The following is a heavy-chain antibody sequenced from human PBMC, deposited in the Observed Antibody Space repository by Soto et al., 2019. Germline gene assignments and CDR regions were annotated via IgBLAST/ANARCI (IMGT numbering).Heavy chain of an antibody. Sequence: QVTLKESGPVLVKPTETLTLTCTASGFSLNNARLGVAWIRQPPGKALEWLAHIFSNGDKSYTPSLKGRLTISKDTSKGQVVLIMTHLEAADTGTYYCARIEQLASVDDNFFAPWGQGILVTVSS. CDR2: IFSNGDK. J-gene: IGHJ5*02. CDR3: ARIEQLASVDDNFFAP. V-gene: IGHV2-26*01. D-gene: IGHD5-12*01. CDR1: GFSLNNARLG.